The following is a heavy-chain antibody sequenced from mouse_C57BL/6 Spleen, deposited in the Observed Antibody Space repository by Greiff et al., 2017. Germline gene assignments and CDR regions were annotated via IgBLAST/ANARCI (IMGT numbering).Heavy chain of an antibody. D-gene: IGHD2-4*01. CDR2: ISSGGDYI. Sequence: EVKLVESGEGLVKPGGSLKLSCAASGFTFSSYAMSWVRQTPEKRLEWVAYISSGGDYIYYADTVKGRFTISRDNARNTLYLQMSSRKSEDTAMYYCTRKYYDYSAWYCDVWGTGTTVTVSS. CDR3: TRKYYDYSAWYCDV. J-gene: IGHJ1*03. CDR1: GFTFSSYA. V-gene: IGHV5-9-1*02.